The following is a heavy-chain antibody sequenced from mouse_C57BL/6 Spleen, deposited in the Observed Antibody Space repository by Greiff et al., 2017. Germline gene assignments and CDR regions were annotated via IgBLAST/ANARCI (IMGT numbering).Heavy chain of an antibody. D-gene: IGHD2-4*01. Sequence: QVQLQQPGAELVRPGTSVKLSCKASGYTFTSYWMHWVKQRPGQGLEWIGVIDPSDSYTNYNQKFKGKATLTVDTSSSTAYMQLSSLTSEDSAVYYCARENYDYEGFAYWGQGTLVTVSA. CDR3: ARENYDYEGFAY. J-gene: IGHJ3*01. CDR1: GYTFTSYW. CDR2: IDPSDSYT. V-gene: IGHV1-59*01.